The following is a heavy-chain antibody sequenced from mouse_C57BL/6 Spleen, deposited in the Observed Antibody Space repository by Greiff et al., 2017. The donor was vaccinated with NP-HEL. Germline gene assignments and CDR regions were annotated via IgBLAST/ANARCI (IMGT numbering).Heavy chain of an antibody. V-gene: IGHV1-59*01. J-gene: IGHJ3*01. CDR1: GYTFTSYW. CDR3: ARYSNYGAY. CDR2: IDPSDSYT. D-gene: IGHD2-5*01. Sequence: VQLQQPGAELVRPGTSVKLSCKASGYTFTSYWMHWVKQRPGQGLEWIGVIDPSDSYTNYNQKFKGKATLTVDTSSSTAYMQLSSLTSEDSAVYYCARYSNYGAYWGQGTLVTVAA.